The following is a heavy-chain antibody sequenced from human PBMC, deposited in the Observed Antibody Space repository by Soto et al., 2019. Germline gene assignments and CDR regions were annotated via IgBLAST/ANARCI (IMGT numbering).Heavy chain of an antibody. J-gene: IGHJ6*01. D-gene: IGHD4-17*01. CDR2: IYHSGSS. CDR1: GGSVSGGSYY. V-gene: IGHV4-61*01. CDR3: ARDVDVGEEDV. Sequence: QVQLQESGPGLVKPSETLSLTCTVSGGSVSGGSYYWSCIRQPPGKGLEWIGNIYHSGSSNYNPHLKSRVTISVDKSKNQFSLKLSSVTDADTAVYYCARDVDVGEEDVWGQGTTVTVSS.